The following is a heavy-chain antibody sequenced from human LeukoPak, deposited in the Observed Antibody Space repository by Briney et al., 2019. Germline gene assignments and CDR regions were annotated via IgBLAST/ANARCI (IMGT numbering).Heavy chain of an antibody. D-gene: IGHD1-26*01. V-gene: IGHV1-24*01. CDR2: FDSEDGET. CDR1: GYTLTELS. Sequence: ASVKVSCKVSGYTLTELSMHWVRQAPGKGLEWMGGFDSEDGETIYAQKFQGRVTMTEDTSTDTAYMELSSLRSEDTAVYFCATVSYRFNWFDPWGQGTLVTVSS. J-gene: IGHJ5*02. CDR3: ATVSYRFNWFDP.